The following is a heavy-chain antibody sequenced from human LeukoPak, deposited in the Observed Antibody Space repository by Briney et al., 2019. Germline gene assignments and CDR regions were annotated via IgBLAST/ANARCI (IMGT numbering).Heavy chain of an antibody. CDR3: ARLLGESTIYDL. CDR2: IRQNGNEK. J-gene: IGHJ5*02. CDR1: GFTFSRHW. Sequence: GGSLRLSFVASGFTFSRHWMSWVRQAPGKGLEWVASIRQNGNEKYYVDSVKGRFIISRDNGENSASLQMNSLRDEDTAIYYCARLLGESTIYDLWGQGTLVSVSS. V-gene: IGHV3-7*01. D-gene: IGHD3-16*01.